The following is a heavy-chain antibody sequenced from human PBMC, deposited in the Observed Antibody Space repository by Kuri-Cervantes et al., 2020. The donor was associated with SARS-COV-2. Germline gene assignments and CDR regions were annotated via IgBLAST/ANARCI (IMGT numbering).Heavy chain of an antibody. Sequence: SETLSLTCSVSGGSISRYYWSWMRQPPGKGLEWIGEINQSGSTNYNPSLKSRVTMSGGTSKNQFSLELSAVTAADTGVYYCATRNKHGYPLDSWGQGTLVTVSS. D-gene: IGHD5-18*01. CDR2: INQSGST. J-gene: IGHJ4*02. CDR3: ATRNKHGYPLDS. V-gene: IGHV4-34*01. CDR1: GGSISRYY.